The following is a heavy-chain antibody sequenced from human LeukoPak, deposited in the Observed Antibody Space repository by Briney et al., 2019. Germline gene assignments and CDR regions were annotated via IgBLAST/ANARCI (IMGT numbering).Heavy chain of an antibody. J-gene: IGHJ1*01. Sequence: SETLSLTCSVSGDSISTSSYYWSWIRQPPGKGLEWIGYIYYSGSTNYNPSLKSRVTISVDTSKNQFPLKLSSVTAADTAVYYCARPSDYADFQHWGQGTLVTVSS. D-gene: IGHD4-17*01. CDR1: GDSISTSSYY. V-gene: IGHV4-61*05. CDR2: IYYSGST. CDR3: ARPSDYADFQH.